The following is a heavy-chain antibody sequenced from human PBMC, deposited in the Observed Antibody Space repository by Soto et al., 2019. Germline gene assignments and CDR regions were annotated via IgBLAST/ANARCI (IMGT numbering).Heavy chain of an antibody. CDR1: GGSISSYY. CDR2: IYYSGST. Sequence: QVQLQESGPGLVKPSETLSLTCTVSGGSISSYYWSGIRQPPGKGLEWIGYIYYSGSTNYNPSLKSRVTISVDTSKNQFSLKLSSVTAADTAVYYCARYVYAQWLPAGWFDPWGQGTLVTVSS. CDR3: ARYVYAQWLPAGWFDP. J-gene: IGHJ5*02. V-gene: IGHV4-59*01. D-gene: IGHD6-19*01.